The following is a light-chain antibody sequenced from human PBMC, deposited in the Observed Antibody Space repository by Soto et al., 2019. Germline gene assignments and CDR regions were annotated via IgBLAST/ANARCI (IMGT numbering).Light chain of an antibody. CDR1: QSVSSN. CDR3: QQYNSWPRT. Sequence: EIVMTQSPATLSVSPGERATLSCRASQSVSSNLAWYQQEPGQAPRLLIYGASTRATGIPDRFSGSGSGTEFTLTISSLQSEDFAVYYCQQYNSWPRTFGQGTRLEIK. J-gene: IGKJ5*01. CDR2: GAS. V-gene: IGKV3-15*01.